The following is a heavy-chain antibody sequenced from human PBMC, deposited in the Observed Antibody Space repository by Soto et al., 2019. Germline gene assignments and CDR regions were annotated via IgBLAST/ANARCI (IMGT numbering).Heavy chain of an antibody. V-gene: IGHV4-34*01. CDR1: CGSFSSYY. J-gene: IGHJ4*02. D-gene: IGHD6-6*01. CDR3: ARTSRFDC. Sequence: QVQLQQWGAGLLKPSETLSLTCAVYCGSFSSYYWSWIRQPPGKGLEWIGEINHSGSTNYNPSLKSRVTMSVDTSKNQFSLKLSSVTAAGTAVYYCARTSRFDCWGQGTLVTVSS. CDR2: INHSGST.